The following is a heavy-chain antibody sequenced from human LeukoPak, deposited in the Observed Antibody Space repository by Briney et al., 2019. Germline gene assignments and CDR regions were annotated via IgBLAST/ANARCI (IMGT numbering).Heavy chain of an antibody. V-gene: IGHV5-10-1*01. J-gene: IGHJ4*02. CDR2: INPSDFYA. Sequence: KPGESLRISCKGSGYSFTSYWSSWVRQMPGKGLEWMGRINPSDFYANYSPSFQGHVTISADKSISNAYLQWNSMEASDTDMYYCARHARYCGTTSCYFKYWGQGTLVTVSS. D-gene: IGHD2-2*01. CDR1: GYSFTSYW. CDR3: ARHARYCGTTSCYFKY.